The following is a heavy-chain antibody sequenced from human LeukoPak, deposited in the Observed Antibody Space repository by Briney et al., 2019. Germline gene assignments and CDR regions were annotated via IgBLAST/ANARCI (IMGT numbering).Heavy chain of an antibody. CDR2: IYYSGST. CDR3: ARGYSGYVDY. V-gene: IGHV4-59*12. Sequence: GSLRLSCAASGFTFSSYAMSWIRQPPGKGLEWIGYIYYSGSTNYNPSLKSRVTISVDKSKNQFSLKLSSVTAADTAVYYCARGYSGYVDYWGQGTLVTVSS. CDR1: GFTFSSYA. D-gene: IGHD1-26*01. J-gene: IGHJ4*02.